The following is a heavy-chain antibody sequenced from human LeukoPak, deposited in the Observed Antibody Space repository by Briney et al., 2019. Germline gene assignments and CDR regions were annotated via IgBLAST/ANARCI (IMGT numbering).Heavy chain of an antibody. CDR1: GLTFSGHW. CDR3: ARDWGNWAPSYMDV. D-gene: IGHD1-1*01. Sequence: GGSLRLSCAVSGLTFSGHWMTWVRQAPGKGLEWVANIKQDGSETYYVDSVKGRFTISRDNAKNSLYLQINSLRAEDTAVYYCARDWGNWAPSYMDVWGKGTTVTVSS. V-gene: IGHV3-7*01. J-gene: IGHJ6*03. CDR2: IKQDGSET.